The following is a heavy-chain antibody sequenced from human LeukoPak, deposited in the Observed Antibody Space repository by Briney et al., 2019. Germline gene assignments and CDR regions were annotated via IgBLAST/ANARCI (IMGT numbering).Heavy chain of an antibody. CDR1: GFTFSDYY. J-gene: IGHJ4*02. CDR3: ARVQGSSTMIVQD. V-gene: IGHV3-11*01. CDR2: ISSGGSTI. Sequence: GGSLRLSCAASGFTFSDYYMSWIRQAPGEGLGWVSFISSGGSTIYYADSMKGRFTISRDTAKNSLYLQMNSLRAEDTAVYYCARVQGSSTMIVQDWCQGTLVTVSS. D-gene: IGHD3-22*01.